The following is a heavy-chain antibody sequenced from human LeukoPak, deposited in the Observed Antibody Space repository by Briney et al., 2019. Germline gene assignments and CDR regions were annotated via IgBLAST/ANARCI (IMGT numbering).Heavy chain of an antibody. J-gene: IGHJ4*02. CDR3: ARAPTVLVGYCSSSSCQADY. V-gene: IGHV3-21*01. Sequence: GSLRLSCAASGFTFSSYSMNWVRQAPGKGLEWVSAISGDSRYIYYADSVRGRFTISRDNAENSLYLQMNGLRVEDTAVYYCARAPTVLVGYCSSSSCQADYWGQGTLVTVSS. CDR1: GFTFSSYS. D-gene: IGHD2-2*01. CDR2: ISGDSRYI.